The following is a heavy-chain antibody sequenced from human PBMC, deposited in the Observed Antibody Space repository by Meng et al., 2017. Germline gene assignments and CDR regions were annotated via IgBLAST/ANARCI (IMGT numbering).Heavy chain of an antibody. CDR1: GYTLTELS. V-gene: IGHV1-24*01. CDR3: AAYSGYDYYFDY. CDR2: FDPEDGET. D-gene: IGHD5-12*01. J-gene: IGHJ4*02. Sequence: QLVPSGAEVKKPGASVTVSCKVSGYTLTELSMHWVRQAPGKGLEWTGGFDPEDGETIYAQKFQGRVTMTEDTSTDTAYMELSSLRSEDTAVYYCAAYSGYDYYFDYWGQGTLVTVSS.